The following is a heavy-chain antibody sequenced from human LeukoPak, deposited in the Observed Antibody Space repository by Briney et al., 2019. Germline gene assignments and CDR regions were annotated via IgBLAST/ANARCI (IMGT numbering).Heavy chain of an antibody. J-gene: IGHJ6*03. CDR1: GFTFGDYA. CDR3: PRAPQRRYMDV. V-gene: IGHV3-49*03. CDR2: IRSRGYGGTT. Sequence: GGSLRLSCTASGFTFGDYAMTWFRQAPGKGLEWVGFIRSRGYGGTTEYAASVKGRFTISRDDSKSIAYLQMNSLKTEDTAVYYCPRAPQRRYMDVWGKGTTVTVSS.